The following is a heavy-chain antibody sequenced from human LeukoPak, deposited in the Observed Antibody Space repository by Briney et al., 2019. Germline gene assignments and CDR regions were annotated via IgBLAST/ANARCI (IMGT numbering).Heavy chain of an antibody. D-gene: IGHD6-13*01. V-gene: IGHV4-30-2*01. CDR1: GGSISSGGYY. CDR3: ARDMRYSSSPWYFDY. J-gene: IGHJ4*02. CDR2: IYHSGST. Sequence: KTSETLSLTCTVSGGSISSGGYYWSWIRQPPGKGLGWIGYIYHSGSTYYNPSLKSRVTISVDRSKNQFSLRLSSVTAADTAVYYCARDMRYSSSPWYFDYWGQGTLVTVSS.